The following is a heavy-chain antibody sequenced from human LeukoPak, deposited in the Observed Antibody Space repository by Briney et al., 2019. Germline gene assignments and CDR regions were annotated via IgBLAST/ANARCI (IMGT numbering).Heavy chain of an antibody. J-gene: IGHJ4*02. CDR1: GFTFSSYW. Sequence: GGSLRLSCAASGFTFSSYWMHWVRQAPGKGLVWVSRINSDGSSTSYADSVKGRFTISRDNAKNTLYLQMNSLRAEDTAVYYCARDLGYCSGGSCYVAGYWGQGILVTVSS. CDR2: INSDGSST. V-gene: IGHV3-74*01. D-gene: IGHD2-15*01. CDR3: ARDLGYCSGGSCYVAGY.